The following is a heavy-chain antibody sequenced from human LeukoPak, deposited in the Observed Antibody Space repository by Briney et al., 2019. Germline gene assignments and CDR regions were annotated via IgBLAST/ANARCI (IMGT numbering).Heavy chain of an antibody. V-gene: IGHV4-39*01. CDR3: AGNYVGYYFDY. D-gene: IGHD1-7*01. CDR1: GGSISSSSYY. CDR2: IYYSGST. J-gene: IGHJ4*02. Sequence: SETLSLTCTVSGGSISSSSYYWGWTRQPPGKGLEWIGSIYYSGSTYYNPSLKSRVTISVDTSKNQFSLKLSSVTAADTAVYYCAGNYVGYYFDYWGQGTLVTVSS.